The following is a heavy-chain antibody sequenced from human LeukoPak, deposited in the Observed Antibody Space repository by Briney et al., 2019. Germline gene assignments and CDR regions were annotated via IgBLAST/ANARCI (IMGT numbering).Heavy chain of an antibody. CDR1: GFTFSSSW. V-gene: IGHV3-74*01. D-gene: IGHD4-17*01. Sequence: GGSLRLSCAASGFTFSSSWMHWVRQAPGKGLVWVSRINSDGSNTNYADSVKGRFTISRDNAKNKLYLQMNSLRVEDTAVYYCARGGDGLGYWGRGTLVTVSS. CDR3: ARGGDGLGY. J-gene: IGHJ4*02. CDR2: INSDGSNT.